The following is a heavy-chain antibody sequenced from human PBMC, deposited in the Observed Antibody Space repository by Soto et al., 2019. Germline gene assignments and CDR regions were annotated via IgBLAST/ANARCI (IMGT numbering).Heavy chain of an antibody. CDR1: GVSISSSSYY. D-gene: IGHD3-22*01. Sequence: SDTLSLTCTVSGVSISSSSYYWGWVRQPPGKGLEWIGSIYYSGSTYYNPSLKSRVTISVDTSKNQFSLKLSSVTAADTAVYYCAKSPKVISTSFDYWGQGSLVTVSS. V-gene: IGHV4-39*01. J-gene: IGHJ4*02. CDR2: IYYSGST. CDR3: AKSPKVISTSFDY.